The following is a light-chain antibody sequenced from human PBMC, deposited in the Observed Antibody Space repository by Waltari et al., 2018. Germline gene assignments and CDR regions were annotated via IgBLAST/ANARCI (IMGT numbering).Light chain of an antibody. CDR3: ASYTSVSTLVV. Sequence: QSALTQPASVSGSPGQSITISGSVASSDLGGSNFVSWYQQHPDKAPKLMIYEVSKRPSGVSNRFSGTKSDNTASLTISGLQAEDEGDYYCASYTSVSTLVVFGGGTKLTVL. CDR1: SSDLGGSNF. CDR2: EVS. J-gene: IGLJ2*01. V-gene: IGLV2-14*01.